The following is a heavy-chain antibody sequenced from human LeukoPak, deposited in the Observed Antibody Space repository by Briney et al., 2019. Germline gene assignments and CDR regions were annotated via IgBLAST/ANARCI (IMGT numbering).Heavy chain of an antibody. V-gene: IGHV1-69*06. Sequence: GASVKVSCKASGGTFSNYAISWVRQAPGQGLEWMGGIIPIFGTANYAQKFRGRVTITADKSTSTAYMELSSLRSEDTAVYYCARDRIDSSGWLRGSHLSTGYYYYYMDVWGKGTTVTVSS. J-gene: IGHJ6*03. D-gene: IGHD6-19*01. CDR3: ARDRIDSSGWLRGSHLSTGYYYYYMDV. CDR2: IIPIFGTA. CDR1: GGTFSNYA.